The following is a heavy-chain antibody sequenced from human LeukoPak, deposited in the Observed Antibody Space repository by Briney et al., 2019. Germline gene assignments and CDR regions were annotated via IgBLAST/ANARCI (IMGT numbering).Heavy chain of an antibody. CDR3: AELGITMIGGV. Sequence: GGSLRLSCAASGFTFSSYGMSWVRQAPGKGLEWVSSITGSGPYILYADSVKRRFTISRDNAKNSLYLQMNSLRAEDTAVYYCAELGITMIGGVWGKGTTVTISS. CDR2: ITGSGPYI. D-gene: IGHD3-10*02. CDR1: GFTFSSYG. J-gene: IGHJ6*04. V-gene: IGHV3-21*01.